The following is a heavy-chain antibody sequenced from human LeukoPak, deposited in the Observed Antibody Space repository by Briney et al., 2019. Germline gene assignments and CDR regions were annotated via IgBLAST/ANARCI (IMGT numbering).Heavy chain of an antibody. CDR1: GGTFSSYA. D-gene: IGHD3-3*01. CDR3: ASGSIFGYYFDY. Sequence: GASVKVSCKASGGTFSSYAISWVRQAPGQGLEWMGGIIPIFGTANYAQKFQGRVTITTDESTSTAYMELSSLRSEDTAVYYCASGSIFGYYFDYWGQGTLVTVSS. J-gene: IGHJ4*02. V-gene: IGHV1-69*05. CDR2: IIPIFGTA.